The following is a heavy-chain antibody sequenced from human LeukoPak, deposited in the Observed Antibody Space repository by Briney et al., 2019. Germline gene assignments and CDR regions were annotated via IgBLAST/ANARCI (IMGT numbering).Heavy chain of an antibody. CDR3: ARGLGYCTNGVCHT. D-gene: IGHD2-8*01. Sequence: GASVTVSCKASGYTFTSYDINWVRQATGQGLEWMGWMNPNSGNTGYAQKFQGGVTITRNTSISTAYMELSSLRSEDTAVYYCARGLGYCTNGVCHTWGQGTLVTVSS. CDR1: GYTFTSYD. J-gene: IGHJ5*02. V-gene: IGHV1-8*03. CDR2: MNPNSGNT.